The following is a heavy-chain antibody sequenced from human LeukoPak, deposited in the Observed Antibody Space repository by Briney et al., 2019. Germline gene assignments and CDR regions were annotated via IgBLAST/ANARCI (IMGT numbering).Heavy chain of an antibody. CDR2: ISWNSGSI. D-gene: IGHD6-13*01. CDR3: AKDKGYIGEDAFDI. Sequence: GGSLRLSCAASGFTFDDYAMHWVRQAPGKGLEWVSGISWNSGSIGHADSVKGRFTISRDNARNSLYLQMNILRAEDTALYYCAKDKGYIGEDAFDIWGQGTMVTVSS. CDR1: GFTFDDYA. V-gene: IGHV3-9*01. J-gene: IGHJ3*02.